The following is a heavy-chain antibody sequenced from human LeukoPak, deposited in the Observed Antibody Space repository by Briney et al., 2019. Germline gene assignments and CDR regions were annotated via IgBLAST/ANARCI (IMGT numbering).Heavy chain of an antibody. CDR3: ARGPSSSWYSLKFDY. D-gene: IGHD6-13*01. Sequence: SETLSLTCTVSGGSISSGGYYWSWIRQHPGKGLEWIGYIYYSGSTYYNPSLKSRVTISVDKSKNQFSLKLSSVTAADTAVYYCARGPSSSWYSLKFDYWGQGTLVTVSS. CDR2: IYYSGST. V-gene: IGHV4-31*03. CDR1: GGSISSGGYY. J-gene: IGHJ4*02.